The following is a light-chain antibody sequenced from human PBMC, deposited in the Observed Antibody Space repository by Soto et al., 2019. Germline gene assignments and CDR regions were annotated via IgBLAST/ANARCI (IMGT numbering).Light chain of an antibody. CDR3: SSYTSRSTLV. CDR1: SSDVGGYNY. V-gene: IGLV2-14*01. Sequence: QSALTQPASVSGSPGQSITISCTGTSSDVGGYNYVSWYQQHPGKAPKLMIYEVSNRPSGVSNRFSGSKSGNTASLTISGLQAEDEAEYYCSSYTSRSTLVFGGGTKLPVL. J-gene: IGLJ2*01. CDR2: EVS.